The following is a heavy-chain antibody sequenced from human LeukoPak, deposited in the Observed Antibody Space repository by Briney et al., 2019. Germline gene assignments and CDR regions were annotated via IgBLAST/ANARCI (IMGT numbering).Heavy chain of an antibody. V-gene: IGHV3-21*01. CDR1: GFTFSSYS. D-gene: IGHD5-18*01. Sequence: GGSLRLSCAASGFTFSSYSMNWVRQAPGKGLEWVSSISSSSSYIYYADSVKGRFTISRDNAKNSLYLQMNSLRAEDTAVYYCARAGGARGYSYDHFDYWGQGTLVTVSS. CDR3: ARAGGARGYSYDHFDY. CDR2: ISSSSSYI. J-gene: IGHJ4*02.